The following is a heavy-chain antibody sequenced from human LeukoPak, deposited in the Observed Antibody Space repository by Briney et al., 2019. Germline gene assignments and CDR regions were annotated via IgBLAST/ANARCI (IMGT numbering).Heavy chain of an antibody. D-gene: IGHD6-13*01. Sequence: SVKVPCKASGGTFSSYAISWVRQAPGQGLEWMGGIIPIFGTANYAQKFQGRVTITADESTSTAYMELSSLRSEDTAVYYCASRWMAPAGTELGGFDYWGQGTLVTVSS. V-gene: IGHV1-69*13. J-gene: IGHJ4*02. CDR2: IIPIFGTA. CDR3: ASRWMAPAGTELGGFDY. CDR1: GGTFSSYA.